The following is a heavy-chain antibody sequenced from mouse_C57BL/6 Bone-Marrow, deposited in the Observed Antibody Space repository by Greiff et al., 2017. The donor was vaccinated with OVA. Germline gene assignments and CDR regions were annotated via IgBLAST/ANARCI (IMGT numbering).Heavy chain of an antibody. Sequence: EVQLVESGGGLVQPKGSLKLSRAASGFSFNTYAMNWVRQAPGKGLEWVARIRSKSNNYATYYADSVKARFTISRDDSESMLYLQMNNLKTEDTAMYYCVREGLWYFDVWGTGTTVTVSS. D-gene: IGHD3-3*01. CDR2: IRSKSNNYAT. V-gene: IGHV10-1*01. CDR1: GFSFNTYA. CDR3: VREGLWYFDV. J-gene: IGHJ1*03.